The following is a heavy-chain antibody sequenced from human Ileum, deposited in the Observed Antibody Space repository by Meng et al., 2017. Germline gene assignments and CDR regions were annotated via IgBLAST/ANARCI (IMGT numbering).Heavy chain of an antibody. CDR2: ITYTGNS. V-gene: IGHV4-39*01. Sequence: QLHLQESGPGLVKPSETLSLTCTVAGGSVTSSSYDWGWIRQPPGRGLEWIGGITYTGNSYTTPSLKTRLTTSLDTSKNQFSLRLNSLTAADTAVYYCAGQPTSSGAGYSWFDPWGQGILVTVSS. J-gene: IGHJ5*02. CDR3: AGQPTSSGAGYSWFDP. D-gene: IGHD2-2*01. CDR1: GGSVTSSSYD.